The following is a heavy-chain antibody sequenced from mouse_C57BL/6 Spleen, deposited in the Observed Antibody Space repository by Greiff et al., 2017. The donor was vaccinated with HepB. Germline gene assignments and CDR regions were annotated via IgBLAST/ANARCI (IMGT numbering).Heavy chain of an antibody. CDR3: AREDDYDVGAMDY. V-gene: IGHV3-6*01. D-gene: IGHD2-4*01. Sequence: VQLQQSGPGLVKPSQSLSLTCSVTGYSITSGYYWNWIRQFPGNKLEWMGYISYDGSNNYNPSLKNRISITRDTSKNQFFLKLNSVTTEDTATYYCAREDDYDVGAMDYWGQGTSVTVSS. J-gene: IGHJ4*01. CDR1: GYSITSGYY. CDR2: ISYDGSN.